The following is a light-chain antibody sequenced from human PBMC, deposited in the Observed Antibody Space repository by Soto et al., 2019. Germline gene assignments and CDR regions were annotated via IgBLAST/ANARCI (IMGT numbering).Light chain of an antibody. V-gene: IGKV2-28*01. Sequence: DIVMTQSPLSLPVTPGEPASISCRSSQSLLHSNGYNYLDWYLQKPGQSPQLLIYLGSNRASGVPDRFSGSASGTNFTLKISRVEAEDGGVYYCRQALQTLYTFGQGTKLEIK. CDR3: RQALQTLYT. J-gene: IGKJ2*01. CDR1: QSLLHSNGYNY. CDR2: LGS.